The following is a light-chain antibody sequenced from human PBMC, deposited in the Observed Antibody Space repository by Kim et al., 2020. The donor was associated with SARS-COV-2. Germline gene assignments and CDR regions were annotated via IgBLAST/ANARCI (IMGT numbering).Light chain of an antibody. CDR2: EDN. J-gene: IGLJ2*01. CDR1: TLPKKN. CDR3: YSTDSSGNQRV. V-gene: IGLV3-10*01. Sequence: SYELTQPPSVSVSPGQTARITCSGNTLPKKNACWYQQKSGQAPVLVIFEDNKRPSGIPERFSGSSSGTMATLTISGARVEDEADYYCYSTDSSGNQRVFG.